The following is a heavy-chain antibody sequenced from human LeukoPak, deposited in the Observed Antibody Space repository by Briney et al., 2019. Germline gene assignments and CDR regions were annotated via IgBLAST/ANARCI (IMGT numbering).Heavy chain of an antibody. Sequence: HSGGSLRLSCAASGFTFDDYAMHWVRQAPGRGLEWVSFISGTGGSRYYADSVKGRFTISRDNSINSLYLQMTSLGTEDTALYYCAKDPSRKISYYYYYGMGVWGQGTTVTVSS. CDR2: ISGTGGSR. CDR1: GFTFDDYA. CDR3: AKDPSRKISYYYYYGMGV. V-gene: IGHV3-43*02. J-gene: IGHJ6*02.